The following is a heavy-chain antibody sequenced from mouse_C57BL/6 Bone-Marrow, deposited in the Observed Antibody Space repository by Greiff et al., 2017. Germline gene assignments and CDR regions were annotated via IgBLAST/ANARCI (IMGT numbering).Heavy chain of an antibody. Sequence: DVQLQESGPGLVKPSQSLSLTCSVTGYSITSGYYWNWIRQFPGNKLEWMGYISYDGSNNYNPSLKNRISITRDTSKNQFFLKLNSVTTEDTATYYCAGDYGSSRGWYFDVWGTGTTVTVSS. J-gene: IGHJ1*03. CDR1: GYSITSGYY. CDR3: AGDYGSSRGWYFDV. CDR2: ISYDGSN. D-gene: IGHD1-1*01. V-gene: IGHV3-6*01.